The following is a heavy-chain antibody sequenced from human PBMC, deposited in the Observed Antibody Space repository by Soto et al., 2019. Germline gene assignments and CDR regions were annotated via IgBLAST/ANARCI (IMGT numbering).Heavy chain of an antibody. CDR1: GGSFSGYY. CDR2: INHSGST. V-gene: IGHV4-34*01. J-gene: IGHJ5*02. D-gene: IGHD3-10*01. CDR3: ARGRITMVRGRNWFDP. Sequence: QVQLQQWGAGLLKPSETLSLTCAVYGGSFSGYYWSWIRQPPGKGREWIGEINHSGSTNYNPSLKRRGTISVDPSKIQFSLKLSSVTAADTAVYYCARGRITMVRGRNWFDPLGQGTLVTVSS.